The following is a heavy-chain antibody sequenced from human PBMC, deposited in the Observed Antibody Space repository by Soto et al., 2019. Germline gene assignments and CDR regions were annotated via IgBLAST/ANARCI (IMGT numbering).Heavy chain of an antibody. CDR3: ARGLRKVVVVSNWFDP. CDR2: INHSGST. D-gene: IGHD2-15*01. V-gene: IGHV4-34*01. J-gene: IGHJ5*02. CDR1: GGSFSVYY. Sequence: SETLSLTCAVYGGSFSVYYWRWIRHPPGKGLEWIGEINHSGSTNYNPSLKSRVTISVDTSKNQFSLKLSSVTAADTAVYYCARGLRKVVVVSNWFDPWGQGTLVTVSS.